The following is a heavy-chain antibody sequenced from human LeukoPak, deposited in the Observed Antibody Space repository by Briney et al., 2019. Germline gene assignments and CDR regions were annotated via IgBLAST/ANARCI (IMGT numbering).Heavy chain of an antibody. CDR3: ATAGGSYYYDSSGYYHYYYYGMDV. Sequence: ASVKVSCKVSGYTLTELSMHWVRQAPGKGLEWMGGFDPEDGETIYAQKFQGRVTMTEDTSTDTAYMELSSLRSEDTDVYYCATAGGSYYYDSSGYYHYYYYGMDVWGQGTTVTVSS. J-gene: IGHJ6*02. CDR2: FDPEDGET. V-gene: IGHV1-24*01. D-gene: IGHD3-22*01. CDR1: GYTLTELS.